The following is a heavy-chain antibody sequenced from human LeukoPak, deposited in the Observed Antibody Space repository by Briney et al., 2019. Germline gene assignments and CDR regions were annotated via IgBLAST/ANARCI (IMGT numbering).Heavy chain of an antibody. CDR3: ARDANWALDI. Sequence: GGSLRLSCAASGFIFSSHWMSWVRQAPGQGLEWMAKMNPDGGEIYYLDSVKGRITISRDNAKNSLYLQISSLRVEDTAVYYCARDANWALDIWGQGTMVTVSS. V-gene: IGHV3-7*01. CDR2: MNPDGGEI. CDR1: GFIFSSHW. J-gene: IGHJ3*02. D-gene: IGHD3-16*01.